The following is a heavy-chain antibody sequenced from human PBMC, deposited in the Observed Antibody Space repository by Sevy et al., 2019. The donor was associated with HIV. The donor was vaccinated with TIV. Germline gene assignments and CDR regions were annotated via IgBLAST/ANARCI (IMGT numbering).Heavy chain of an antibody. CDR3: ARNGCYADYGMHV. Sequence: GGSLRLSCAASGFTFSGYSMNWVRQAPGKGLEWISYISSTSSSIYYGDSVKGRFTISRDNAKNSLYLQMNSLRAEDTAVYYCARNGCYADYGMHVWGQGTTVTVSS. CDR1: GFTFSGYS. V-gene: IGHV3-48*01. CDR2: ISSTSSSI. D-gene: IGHD2-15*01. J-gene: IGHJ6*02.